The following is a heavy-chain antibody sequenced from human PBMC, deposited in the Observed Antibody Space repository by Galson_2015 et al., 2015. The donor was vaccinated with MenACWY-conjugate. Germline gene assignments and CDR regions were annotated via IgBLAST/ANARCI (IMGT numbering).Heavy chain of an antibody. CDR1: AVSEFTFSNYW. D-gene: IGHD1-26*01. V-gene: IGHV3-74*01. J-gene: IGHJ4*02. Sequence: SLRLSCAVSAVSEFTFSNYWMHWVRQAPGKGLVWVSRINPGGSSTTYADSVKDRFTISRDNAKNTLYLQMNSLRPEDTAVFYCAKSRGASFYFDSWGQGTLVTVSS. CDR2: INPGGSST. CDR3: AKSRGASFYFDS.